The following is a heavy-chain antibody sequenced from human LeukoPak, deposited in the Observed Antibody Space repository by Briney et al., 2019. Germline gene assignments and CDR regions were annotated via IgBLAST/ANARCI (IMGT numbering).Heavy chain of an antibody. CDR1: GGSISSYH. CDR3: ARDHNIGPNQSKYYFYGMDV. Sequence: SETLSLTSTVSGGSISSYHWSWIRPPAGKGLEWSGRIYSSGSTNYNPALKSRVNMSVDTYKNQFSLKLSSVTAADTAVYYCARDHNIGPNQSKYYFYGMDVWGQGTTVTVSS. J-gene: IGHJ6*02. D-gene: IGHD1-14*01. V-gene: IGHV4-4*07. CDR2: IYSSGST.